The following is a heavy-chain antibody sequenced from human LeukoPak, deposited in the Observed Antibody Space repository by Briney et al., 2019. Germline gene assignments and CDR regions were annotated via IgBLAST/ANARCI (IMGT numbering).Heavy chain of an antibody. Sequence: GGSLRLSCAASGFTFSSYGMHWVRQAPGKGLEWVAVIWYDRSNKYYADSVKGRFTISRDNSKNTLYLQMNSLRAEDTAVYYCARGGGWLFGDYYGMDVWGQGTTVTVSS. D-gene: IGHD3-22*01. V-gene: IGHV3-33*01. CDR2: IWYDRSNK. J-gene: IGHJ6*02. CDR1: GFTFSSYG. CDR3: ARGGGWLFGDYYGMDV.